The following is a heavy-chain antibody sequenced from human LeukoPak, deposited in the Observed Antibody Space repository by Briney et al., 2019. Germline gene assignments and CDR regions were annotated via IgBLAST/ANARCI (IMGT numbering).Heavy chain of an antibody. J-gene: IGHJ4*02. CDR2: IIPIFGTA. CDR3: ARSNNYYDSSGYFDY. Sequence: ASVKVSCKASGGTFSSYAISWVRQAPGQGLEWMGRIIPIFGTANYAQKFQGRVTITTDESTSTAYMELSGLRSEDTAVYYCARSNNYYDSSGYFDYWGQGTLVTVSS. D-gene: IGHD3-22*01. V-gene: IGHV1-69*05. CDR1: GGTFSSYA.